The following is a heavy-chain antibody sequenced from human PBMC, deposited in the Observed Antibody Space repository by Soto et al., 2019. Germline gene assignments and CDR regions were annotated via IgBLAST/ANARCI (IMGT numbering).Heavy chain of an antibody. CDR3: ARSLFMVAPDNMPFDY. J-gene: IGHJ4*02. CDR1: GFPFSSYA. CDR2: LSGGGNDR. D-gene: IGHD5-12*01. Sequence: VQLLESGGSLVQPGGSLTLSCAASGFPFSSYAMSWVRQTPEKGLEWVAGLSGGGNDRYYAELVQGRFTFSGDNSRNILYLQMNSLRADDTAMYFCARSLFMVAPDNMPFDYWCQGTLVTVAS. V-gene: IGHV3-23*01.